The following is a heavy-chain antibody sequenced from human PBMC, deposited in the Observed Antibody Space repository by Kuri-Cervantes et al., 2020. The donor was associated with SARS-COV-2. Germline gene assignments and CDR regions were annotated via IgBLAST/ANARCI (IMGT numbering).Heavy chain of an antibody. J-gene: IGHJ4*02. D-gene: IGHD1-26*01. V-gene: IGHV3-21*01. CDR1: GFTFSSYS. CDR3: AGSGSLDY. CDR2: ISSSSSYI. Sequence: ETLSLTCAASGFTFSSYSMNWVRQAPGKGLEWVSSISSSSSYIYYADSVKGRFTISKDNAKNSLYLQMNSLTDDDAAVYYCAGSGSLDYWGQGTLVIVSS.